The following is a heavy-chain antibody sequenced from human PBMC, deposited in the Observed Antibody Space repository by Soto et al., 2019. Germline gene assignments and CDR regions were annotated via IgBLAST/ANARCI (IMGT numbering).Heavy chain of an antibody. V-gene: IGHV1-69*01. CDR2: IIPIFDSR. D-gene: IGHD3-16*01. CDR3: ARGETYLGV. CDR1: RDTFSKYA. J-gene: IGHJ6*02. Sequence: QVQLVQSGAEVKKPGSSVKVSCKASRDTFSKYAFNWVRQAPGQGLEWMGWIIPIFDSRNYAEKFQGRVTITADESTSTAYMELRSLRFEDTAVYYCARGETYLGVWGQGTTFTVSS.